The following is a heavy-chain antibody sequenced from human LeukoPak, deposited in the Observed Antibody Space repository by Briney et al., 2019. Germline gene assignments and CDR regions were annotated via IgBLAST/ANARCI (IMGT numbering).Heavy chain of an antibody. CDR1: GFTFSSYG. V-gene: IGHV3-30*03. J-gene: IGHJ3*02. D-gene: IGHD1-14*01. Sequence: GGSLRLSCAASGFTFSSYGMHWVRQAPGKGLEWVAVISYDGSNKYYADSVKGRFTISRDNSKNTLYLQMNSLRAEDTAVYYCARDALGYPEAFDIWGQGTMVTVSS. CDR2: ISYDGSNK. CDR3: ARDALGYPEAFDI.